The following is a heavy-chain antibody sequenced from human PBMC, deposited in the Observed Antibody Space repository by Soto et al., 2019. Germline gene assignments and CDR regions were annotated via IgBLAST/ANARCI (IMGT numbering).Heavy chain of an antibody. V-gene: IGHV4-59*01. CDR3: ARGSYDFWSGSSRDYYYGMDV. Sequence: PSETLSLTCTVSGGSISSYYWSWIRQPPGKGLEWIGYIYYSGSTNYNPSLKSRVTISVDTSKNQFSLKLSSVTAADTAVYYCARGSYDFWSGSSRDYYYGMDVWGQGTTVTVSS. J-gene: IGHJ6*02. CDR1: GGSISSYY. CDR2: IYYSGST. D-gene: IGHD3-3*01.